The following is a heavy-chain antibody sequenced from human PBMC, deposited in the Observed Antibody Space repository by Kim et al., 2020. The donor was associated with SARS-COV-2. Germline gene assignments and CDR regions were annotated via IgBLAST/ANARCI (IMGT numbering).Heavy chain of an antibody. D-gene: IGHD3-9*01. CDR3: ASLELYYDILTGYSTVDY. Sequence: KCRFTISRDNSKNTLYLQMNSLRAEDTAVYYCASLELYYDILTGYSTVDYWGQGTLVTVSS. V-gene: IGHV3-23*01. J-gene: IGHJ4*02.